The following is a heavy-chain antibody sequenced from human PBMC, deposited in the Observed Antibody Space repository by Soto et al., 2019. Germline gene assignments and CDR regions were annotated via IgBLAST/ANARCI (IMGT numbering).Heavy chain of an antibody. J-gene: IGHJ3*02. CDR3: ARRDTEDAFDI. CDR1: GFTVSSNY. V-gene: IGHV3-66*04. CDR2: IYSGGST. D-gene: IGHD5-18*01. Sequence: GGSLRLSCAASGFTVSSNYMSWVRQAPGKGLEWVSVIYSGGSTYYADSVKGRFTISRDNSKNTLYLQMNSLRAEDTAVYYCARRDTEDAFDIWGQGTRVTVSS.